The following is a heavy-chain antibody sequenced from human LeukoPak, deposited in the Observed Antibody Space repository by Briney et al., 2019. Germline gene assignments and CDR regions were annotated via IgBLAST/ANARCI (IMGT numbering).Heavy chain of an antibody. J-gene: IGHJ4*02. V-gene: IGHV3-30*04. CDR1: GFTFSSYE. CDR2: ISYDGSNK. Sequence: GGSLRLSCAASGFTFSSYEMNWVRQAPGKGLEWVAVISYDGSNKYYADSVKGRFTISRDNSKNTLYLQMNSLRAEDTAVYYCARGGFYGDYASYWGQGTLVTVSS. CDR3: ARGGFYGDYASY. D-gene: IGHD4-17*01.